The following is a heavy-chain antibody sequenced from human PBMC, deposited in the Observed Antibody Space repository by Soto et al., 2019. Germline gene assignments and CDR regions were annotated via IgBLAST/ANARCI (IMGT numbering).Heavy chain of an antibody. V-gene: IGHV3-23*01. CDR3: AKDGDSSSWSPDY. CDR1: GFTFSSYA. Sequence: EVQLLESGGGLVQPGGSLRLSCAASGFTFSSYAMSWVRQAPGKGLEWVSAISGSGGSTYYADCVKGRFTISRDNSKNTLYLQMNSLRAEDTAVYYCAKDGDSSSWSPDYWGQGTLVTVSS. J-gene: IGHJ4*02. D-gene: IGHD6-13*01. CDR2: ISGSGGST.